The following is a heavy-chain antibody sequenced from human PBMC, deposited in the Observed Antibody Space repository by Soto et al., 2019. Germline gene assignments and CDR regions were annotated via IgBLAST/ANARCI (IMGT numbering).Heavy chain of an antibody. CDR3: ARDPPRGSYHSDNWFDP. V-gene: IGHV1-69*13. D-gene: IGHD1-26*01. J-gene: IGHJ5*02. CDR2: IIPIFGTA. Sequence: ASVKVSGKASGGTFSSYAISWVRQAPGQGLEWMGGIIPIFGTANYAQKFQGRVTITADESTSTAYMELSSLRSEDTAVYYCARDPPRGSYHSDNWFDPWGQGTLVTVSS. CDR1: GGTFSSYA.